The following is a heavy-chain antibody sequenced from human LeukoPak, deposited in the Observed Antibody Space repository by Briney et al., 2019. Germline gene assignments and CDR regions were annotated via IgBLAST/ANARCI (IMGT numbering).Heavy chain of an antibody. D-gene: IGHD1-26*01. CDR1: GYTFTSHY. CDR2: IDPSGGTT. CDR3: AREGSGSYYLWFDP. Sequence: ASVKVSCKASGYTFTSHYMHWVRQAPGHGLEWMGIIDPSGGTTSYAQKFQGRVTMTRDTSTSTVYMELSSLRSEDTAVYYCAREGSGSYYLWFDPWGQGTLVTVSS. V-gene: IGHV1-46*01. J-gene: IGHJ5*02.